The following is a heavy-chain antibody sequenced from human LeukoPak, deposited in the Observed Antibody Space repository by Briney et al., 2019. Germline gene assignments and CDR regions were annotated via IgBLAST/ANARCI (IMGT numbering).Heavy chain of an antibody. CDR2: ISSSGGNT. Sequence: PGGSLRLSCAASGFTFDNYGMSWVRQVPGKGLEWVSLISSSGGNTYYADSVKGRFTISRDNSKNTLSLQMNSLRVEDTAIYYCAKDIQLSTWGLGTMVTVSS. CDR3: AKDIQLST. J-gene: IGHJ3*01. CDR1: GFTFDNYG. V-gene: IGHV3-23*01. D-gene: IGHD3-16*02.